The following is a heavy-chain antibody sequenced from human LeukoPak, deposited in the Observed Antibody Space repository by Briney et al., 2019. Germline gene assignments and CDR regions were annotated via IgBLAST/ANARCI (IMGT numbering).Heavy chain of an antibody. CDR1: GFTFSNSA. J-gene: IGHJ6*03. D-gene: IGHD5-18*01. CDR3: AAVDTAMAYYYYYYMDV. V-gene: IGHV3-23*01. CDR2: ISGSGGST. Sequence: PGGSLRLSCAASGFTFSNSALSWVRQAPGKGLEWVSAISGSGGSTYYADSVKGRFTISRDNSKNTLYLQMNSLRAEDTAVYYCAAVDTAMAYYYYYYMDVWGKGTTVTVSS.